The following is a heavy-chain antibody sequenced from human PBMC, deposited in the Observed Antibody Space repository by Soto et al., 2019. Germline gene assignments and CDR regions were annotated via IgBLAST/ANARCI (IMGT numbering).Heavy chain of an antibody. CDR2: INPNSGGT. J-gene: IGHJ4*02. Sequence: ASVKVSCKASGYTFTGYDMHWVRQAPGQGIEWMGWINPNSGGTNYAQKFQGWVTMTRDTSISTAYMELSRLRSDDTAVYYCARKLGYCSSTSCYGEYFDYWGQGTLVTVSS. V-gene: IGHV1-2*04. CDR1: GYTFTGYD. D-gene: IGHD2-2*01. CDR3: ARKLGYCSSTSCYGEYFDY.